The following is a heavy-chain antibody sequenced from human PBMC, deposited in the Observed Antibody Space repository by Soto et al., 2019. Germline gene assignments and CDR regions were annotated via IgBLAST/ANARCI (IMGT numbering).Heavy chain of an antibody. V-gene: IGHV3-23*01. Sequence: EVQLLESGGGLVQPGGSLRLSCAASGFTFSSYAMSWVRQAPGKGLEWVSAISGSGGSTYYADSVKGRFTISGDNSKNTLYLQMNSLRAEDTAVYYCAKDRDFWSGYSYMDVWGKGTTVTVSS. CDR2: ISGSGGST. D-gene: IGHD3-3*01. CDR1: GFTFSSYA. J-gene: IGHJ6*03. CDR3: AKDRDFWSGYSYMDV.